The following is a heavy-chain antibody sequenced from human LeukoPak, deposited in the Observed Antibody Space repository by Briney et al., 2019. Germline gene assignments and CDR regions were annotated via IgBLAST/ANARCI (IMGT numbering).Heavy chain of an antibody. CDR1: GGSIRSYY. Sequence: SETLSLTCTVSGGSIRSYYWSWIRQPPGKGLEWIGYIYYSGSTNYNPSLKSRVTISVDTSKNQFSLKLSSVTAADTAVYYCARAATVVTNLDYWGQGTLVTVSS. J-gene: IGHJ4*02. CDR2: IYYSGST. D-gene: IGHD4-23*01. CDR3: ARAATVVTNLDY. V-gene: IGHV4-59*01.